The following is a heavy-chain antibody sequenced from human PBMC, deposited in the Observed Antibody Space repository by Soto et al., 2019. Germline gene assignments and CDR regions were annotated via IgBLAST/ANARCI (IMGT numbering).Heavy chain of an antibody. D-gene: IGHD6-19*01. CDR2: IYHSGST. CDR1: GGSISSSNW. Sequence: SETLSLTCAVSGGSISSSNWWSWVRQPPGKGLEWIGEIYHSGSTNYNPSLKSRVTISVDKSKNQFSLKLSSVTAADTAVYYWASLVKGIAVAGVGSYFDYWGQGTLVTVSS. V-gene: IGHV4-4*02. CDR3: ASLVKGIAVAGVGSYFDY. J-gene: IGHJ4*02.